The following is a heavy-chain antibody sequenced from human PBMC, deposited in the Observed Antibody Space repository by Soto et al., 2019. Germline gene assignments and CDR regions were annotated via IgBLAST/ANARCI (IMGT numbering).Heavy chain of an antibody. CDR3: ARVPYDDYIWGSYRHYDY. V-gene: IGHV4-34*01. Sequence: PSETLSLTCAVYGGSFSGYYWSWIRQPPGKGLEWIGEINHSGSTNYNPSLKSRVTISVDTSKNQFSLKLSSVTAADTAAYYCARVPYDDYIWGSYRHYDYWGQGTLVTVSS. CDR1: GGSFSGYY. D-gene: IGHD3-16*02. CDR2: INHSGST. J-gene: IGHJ4*02.